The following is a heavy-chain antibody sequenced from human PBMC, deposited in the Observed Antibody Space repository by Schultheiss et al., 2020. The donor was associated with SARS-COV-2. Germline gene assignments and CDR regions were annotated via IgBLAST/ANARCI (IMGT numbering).Heavy chain of an antibody. Sequence: GGSLRLSCAASGFTFSDYYMSWIRQAPGKGLEWVSYISTSGSTIYYADSVKGRFTISRHNSKNTLYLQMNSLRAEDTAVYYCASQVVRGVMVYYYYYMDVWGKGTTVTVSS. CDR1: GFTFSDYY. CDR2: ISTSGSTI. J-gene: IGHJ6*03. D-gene: IGHD3-10*01. V-gene: IGHV3-11*01. CDR3: ASQVVRGVMVYYYYYMDV.